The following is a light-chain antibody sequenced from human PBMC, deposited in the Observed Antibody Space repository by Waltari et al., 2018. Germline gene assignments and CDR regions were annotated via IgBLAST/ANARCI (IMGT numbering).Light chain of an antibody. CDR2: DVS. CDR1: SRIVDDYNF. V-gene: IGLV2-11*01. CDR3: FSYASSYTSWV. J-gene: IGLJ3*02. Sequence: QSALTQPRSVSGSPGQSVTISCTGTSRIVDDYNFISLYRQHPGEAPKLMIYDVSKRPSGVPGRFSGSKSGNTASLTISGLQAEDEADYYCFSYASSYTSWVFGGGTKLTVL.